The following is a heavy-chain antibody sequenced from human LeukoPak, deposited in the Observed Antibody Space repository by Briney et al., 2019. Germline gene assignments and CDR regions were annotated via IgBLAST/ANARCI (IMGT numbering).Heavy chain of an antibody. CDR2: INPSGGST. Sequence: ASVKVSCKTSGYTFTDHYMHWVRQAPGQGLEWMGIINPSGGSTSYAQKFQGRVTMTRDTSTSTVYMELSSLRSEDTAVYYCARVGYERWLQLRSDYFDYWGQGTLVTVSS. V-gene: IGHV1-46*01. CDR3: ARVGYERWLQLRSDYFDY. D-gene: IGHD5-24*01. CDR1: GYTFTDHY. J-gene: IGHJ4*02.